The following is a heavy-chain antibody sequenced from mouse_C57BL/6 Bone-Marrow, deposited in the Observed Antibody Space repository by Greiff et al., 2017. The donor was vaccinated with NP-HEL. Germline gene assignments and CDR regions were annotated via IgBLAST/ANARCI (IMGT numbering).Heavy chain of an antibody. D-gene: IGHD1-1*01. CDR2: IYPSDSET. J-gene: IGHJ2*01. CDR1: GYTFTSYW. CDR3: ARRLRYYFDY. Sequence: VQLQQSGAELVRPGSSVKLSCKASGYTFTSYWMDWVKQRPGQGLEWIGNIYPSDSETHYNQKFKDKATLTVDKSSSTAYMQLSSLTSEDSAVYYCARRLRYYFDYWGQGTTLTVSS. V-gene: IGHV1-61*01.